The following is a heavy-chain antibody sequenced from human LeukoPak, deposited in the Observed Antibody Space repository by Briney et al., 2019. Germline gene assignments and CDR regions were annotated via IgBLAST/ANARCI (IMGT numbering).Heavy chain of an antibody. CDR3: ARALYGDYDFDY. V-gene: IGHV1-46*01. CDR1: GYTFTGYY. D-gene: IGHD4-17*01. CDR2: INPSGGTT. Sequence: ASVKVSCKASGYTFTGYYMHWVRQAPGQGLEWMGIINPSGGTTSYAQKFQGRVTMTRDTSTSTVYMELSSLRSEDTAVYYCARALYGDYDFDYWGQGTLVTVSS. J-gene: IGHJ4*02.